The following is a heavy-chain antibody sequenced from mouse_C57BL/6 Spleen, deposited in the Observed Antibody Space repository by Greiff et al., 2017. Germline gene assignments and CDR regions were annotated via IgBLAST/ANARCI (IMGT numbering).Heavy chain of an antibody. J-gene: IGHJ4*01. D-gene: IGHD2-4*01. CDR3: ARDDYALYYAMDY. V-gene: IGHV5-17*01. CDR1: GFTFSDYG. Sequence: EVHLVESGGGLVKPGGSLKLSCAASGFTFSDYGMHWVRQAPEKGLEWVAYISSGSSTIYYADTVKGRFTISRDNAKNTLFLQMTSLRSEDTAMYYCARDDYALYYAMDYWGQGTSVTVSS. CDR2: ISSGSSTI.